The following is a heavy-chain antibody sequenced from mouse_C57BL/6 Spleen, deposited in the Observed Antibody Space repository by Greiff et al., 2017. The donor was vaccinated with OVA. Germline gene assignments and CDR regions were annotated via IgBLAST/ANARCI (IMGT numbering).Heavy chain of an antibody. V-gene: IGHV3-1*01. J-gene: IGHJ3*01. CDR1: GYSITSGYD. CDR2: ISYSGST. D-gene: IGHD2-1*01. Sequence: EVQLVESGPGMVKPSQSLSLTCTVTGYSITSGYDWHWIRHFPGNKLEWMGYISYSGSTNYNPSLKSRISITHDTSKNHFFLKLNSVTTEDTATYYCARGSGNYGAWFAYWGQGTLVTVSA. CDR3: ARGSGNYGAWFAY.